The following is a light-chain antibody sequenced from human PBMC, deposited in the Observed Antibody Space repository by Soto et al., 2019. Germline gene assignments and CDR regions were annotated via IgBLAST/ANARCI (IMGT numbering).Light chain of an antibody. V-gene: IGLV2-18*02. J-gene: IGLJ2*01. CDR2: EVN. Sequence: SALTQPPSVSGPPGQSVTISCRGTRGDVGSFNRVSWYQQAPGAAPRLLIYEVNNRPSGVPARFSGSKSCDTASLTISGLQAEDEADYYCTSYTTSNTPVIFGGGTKVTVL. CDR3: TSYTTSNTPVI. CDR1: RGDVGSFNR.